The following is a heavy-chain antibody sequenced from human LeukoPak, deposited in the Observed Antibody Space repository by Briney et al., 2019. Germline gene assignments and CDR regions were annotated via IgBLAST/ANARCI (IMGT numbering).Heavy chain of an antibody. CDR1: GGSISSYY. J-gene: IGHJ6*02. CDR2: IYYSGST. Sequence: PSETLSLTCTVAGGSISSYYWSWIRQPPGKGLEWIGYIYYSGSTNYNPSLKSRVTISVDTSKNQFSLKLSSVTAADTAVYYCARDVYGMDVWGQRTTVTVSS. V-gene: IGHV4-59*01. CDR3: ARDVYGMDV.